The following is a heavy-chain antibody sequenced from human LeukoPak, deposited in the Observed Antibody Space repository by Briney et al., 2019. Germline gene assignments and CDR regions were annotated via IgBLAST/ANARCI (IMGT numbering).Heavy chain of an antibody. CDR2: INPNSGGT. CDR1: GYTFTGYY. V-gene: IGHV1-2*02. J-gene: IGHJ6*02. D-gene: IGHD6-19*01. CDR3: ARIPKYSSGWSSFDYYYGMDV. Sequence: ASVKVSCKASGYTFTGYYMHWVRQAPGQGLEWMGWINPNSGGTNYAQKFQGRVTMTRDTSISTAYMELSRLRSDDTAVYYCARIPKYSSGWSSFDYYYGMDVWGQGTTVTVSS.